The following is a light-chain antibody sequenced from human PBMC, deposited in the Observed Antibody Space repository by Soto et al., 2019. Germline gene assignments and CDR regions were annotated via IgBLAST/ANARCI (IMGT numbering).Light chain of an antibody. J-gene: IGLJ2*01. CDR3: CSYAGSYPVV. Sequence: QSVLTQPRSVSGSPGQSVTISCTGTSSDVGGYNYVSWYQQHPGKAPKLMIYDVGKRPSGVPDRFSGSKSGNTASLTISGLQAEDEADYYCCSYAGSYPVVFGGGTKVTVL. CDR2: DVG. CDR1: SSDVGGYNY. V-gene: IGLV2-11*01.